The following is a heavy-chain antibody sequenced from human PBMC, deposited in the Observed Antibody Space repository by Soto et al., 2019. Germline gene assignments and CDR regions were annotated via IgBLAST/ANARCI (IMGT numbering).Heavy chain of an antibody. Sequence: PGGSLRLSCAASGFTFSSYSMNWVRQAPGKGLERVSSISSSSSYIYYADSVKGRFTISRDNAKNSLYLQMNSLRAEDTAVYYCARAPPRSYYYYGMDVWGQGTTVTVSS. V-gene: IGHV3-21*01. CDR3: ARAPPRSYYYYGMDV. CDR2: ISSSSSYI. CDR1: GFTFSSYS. J-gene: IGHJ6*02.